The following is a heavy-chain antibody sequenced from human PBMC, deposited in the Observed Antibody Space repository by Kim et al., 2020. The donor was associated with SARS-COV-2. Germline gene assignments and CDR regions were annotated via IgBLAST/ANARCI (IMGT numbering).Heavy chain of an antibody. CDR1: GYSFTSYW. D-gene: IGHD3-10*01. CDR2: IDPSDSYT. V-gene: IGHV5-10-1*01. Sequence: GESLKISCKGSGYSFTSYWISWVRQMPGKGLEWMGRIDPSDSYTNYSPSFQGHVTISADKSISTAYLQWSSLKASDTAMYYCARHWGTRITMVRGVISTDYGMDVWGQGTTVTVSS. CDR3: ARHWGTRITMVRGVISTDYGMDV. J-gene: IGHJ6*02.